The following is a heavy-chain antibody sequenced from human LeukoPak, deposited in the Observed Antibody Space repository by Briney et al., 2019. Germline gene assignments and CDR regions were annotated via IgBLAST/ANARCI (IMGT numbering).Heavy chain of an antibody. CDR1: GYIFTDYY. Sequence: VASVKVSCKASGYIFTDYYIHWVRQAPGQGLEWMGGIIPIFGTANYAQKFQGRVTITADKSTSTAYMELSSLRSEDTAVYYCARGYYYDSSGYPATNHYYYYYMDVWGKGTTVTVSS. V-gene: IGHV1-69*06. D-gene: IGHD3-22*01. CDR3: ARGYYYDSSGYPATNHYYYYYMDV. CDR2: IIPIFGTA. J-gene: IGHJ6*03.